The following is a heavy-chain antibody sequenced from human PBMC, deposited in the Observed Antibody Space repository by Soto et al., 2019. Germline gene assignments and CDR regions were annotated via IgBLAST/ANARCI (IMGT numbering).Heavy chain of an antibody. CDR1: GFSFSSYD. CDR3: AKEGGYGDFDY. D-gene: IGHD4-17*01. J-gene: IGHJ4*02. Sequence: QVQLVESGGGVVQPGRSLRLSCATSGFSFSSYDMHWVRQAPGKGLEWVAVMSYDGFNKNYADSVKGRFSIYRDNFKNTLSLQMNSLRPEDTAVYYCAKEGGYGDFDYWGQGTLVTVSS. V-gene: IGHV3-30*18. CDR2: MSYDGFNK.